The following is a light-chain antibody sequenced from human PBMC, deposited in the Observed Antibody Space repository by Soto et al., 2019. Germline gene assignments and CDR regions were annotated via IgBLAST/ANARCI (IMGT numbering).Light chain of an antibody. CDR3: INYNVAPCT. CDR2: AAS. J-gene: IGKJ1*01. V-gene: IGKV1-27*01. CDR1: QGISTY. Sequence: DIQMTQSPSSLSASVGDRVTITCRASQGISTYLVWYQQKPGTVPKLLIFAASTLQSGVPSRFSGSGSGTDFTLTSSSLQPQDVATYYCINYNVAPCTFGQGTKVEIK.